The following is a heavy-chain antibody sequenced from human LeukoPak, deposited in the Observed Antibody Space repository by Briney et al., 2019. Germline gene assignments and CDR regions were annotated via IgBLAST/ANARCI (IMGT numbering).Heavy chain of an antibody. V-gene: IGHV4-39*07. D-gene: IGHD6-13*01. J-gene: IGHJ6*03. Sequence: SETLSLTCTVSGGSISSSSYYWGWIRQPPGKGLEWIGSIYYSGSTYYNPSLKSRVTMSVDTSKNQFSLKLYSVTAADTAVYYCARSIWSLDEYYYYYMDVWGKGTTVTISS. CDR3: ARSIWSLDEYYYYYMDV. CDR2: IYYSGST. CDR1: GGSISSSSYY.